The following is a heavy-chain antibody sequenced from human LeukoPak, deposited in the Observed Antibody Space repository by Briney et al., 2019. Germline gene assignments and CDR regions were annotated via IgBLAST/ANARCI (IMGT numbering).Heavy chain of an antibody. D-gene: IGHD6-25*01. CDR1: GFTFSSYA. CDR3: AKGASGSRQYYMDV. Sequence: GGSLRLSCAASGFTFSSYAMSWVRQAPGKGLEWVSTITGSGDSTYYADSVKGRFTISRDNSKNTLYLQMNSLRAEDTAVYYCAKGASGSRQYYMDVWGKGTTVTVSS. V-gene: IGHV3-23*01. CDR2: ITGSGDST. J-gene: IGHJ6*03.